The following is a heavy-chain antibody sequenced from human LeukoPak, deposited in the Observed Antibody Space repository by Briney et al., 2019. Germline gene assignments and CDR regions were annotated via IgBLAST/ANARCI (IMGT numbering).Heavy chain of an antibody. D-gene: IGHD3-10*01. CDR2: IYYSGST. J-gene: IGHJ1*01. Sequence: PSETLSLTCTVSGGSISSYYWGWIRQPPGKGLEWIGSIYYSGSTYYNPSLKSRVTISVDTSKNQFSLKLSSVTAADTAVYYCARPTYYYGSGSYYRYFQHWGQGTLVTVSS. CDR1: GGSISSYY. V-gene: IGHV4-39*01. CDR3: ARPTYYYGSGSYYRYFQH.